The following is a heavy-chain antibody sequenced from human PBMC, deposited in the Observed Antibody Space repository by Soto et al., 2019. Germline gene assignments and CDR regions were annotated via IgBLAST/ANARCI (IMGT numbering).Heavy chain of an antibody. CDR2: IYPSDSDI. Sequence: GESLKISCKGSGYTFTRCWIGWVRQMPGEGLEWMGVIYPSDSDIRYSPSFQGKVTISADKSITTAYLQWSSLKAADTAMYYCVRSGTSSGRFSDYWGPGPLVTV. CDR1: GYTFTRCW. V-gene: IGHV5-51*01. D-gene: IGHD2-15*01. J-gene: IGHJ4*02. CDR3: VRSGTSSGRFSDY.